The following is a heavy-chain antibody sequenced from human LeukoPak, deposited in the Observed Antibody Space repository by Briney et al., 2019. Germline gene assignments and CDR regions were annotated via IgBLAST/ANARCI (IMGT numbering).Heavy chain of an antibody. CDR2: ISAYYGNT. Sequence: AASVKLSCNSSGFTFINSRITWVRQAPGQGLEWMGWISAYYGNTYYVENFEGRVAMTRDTSTSTAYMELRSLTPDDTAIYYCARFVTGGHYYFDFWGQGTLVTVS. J-gene: IGHJ4*02. CDR3: ARFVTGGHYYFDF. D-gene: IGHD2-21*02. CDR1: GFTFINSR. V-gene: IGHV1-18*01.